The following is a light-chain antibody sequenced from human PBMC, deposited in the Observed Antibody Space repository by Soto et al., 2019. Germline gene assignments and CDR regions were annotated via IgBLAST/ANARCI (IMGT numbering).Light chain of an antibody. Sequence: EIVLTQSPGTLSLSPGDRATLSCRASQSVSSSYLVWHQQKPGQAPRLLIYAASRRATGIPDRFSGRGSGTDFTLTISRLEPEDFAVYYCQQYVSSPWTFGQGTQVEIQ. CDR3: QQYVSSPWT. V-gene: IGKV3-20*01. J-gene: IGKJ1*01. CDR2: AAS. CDR1: QSVSSSY.